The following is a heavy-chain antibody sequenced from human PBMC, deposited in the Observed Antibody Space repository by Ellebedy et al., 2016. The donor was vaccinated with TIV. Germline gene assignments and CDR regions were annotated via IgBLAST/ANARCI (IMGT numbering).Heavy chain of an antibody. V-gene: IGHV1-46*01. Sequence: AASAKVSCKASGYTFTTYYMHWVRRAPGHGLVWLGIIDPSGGATTYARQFQDRVTLTRDTSTSTVYMELSSLRFEDTAMYYCARAALGMYRPLEDWGQGTLVTVSS. CDR2: IDPSGGAT. J-gene: IGHJ4*02. D-gene: IGHD3-16*02. CDR3: ARAALGMYRPLED. CDR1: GYTFTTYY.